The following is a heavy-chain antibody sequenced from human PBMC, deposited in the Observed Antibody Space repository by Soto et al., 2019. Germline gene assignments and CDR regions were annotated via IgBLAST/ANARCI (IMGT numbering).Heavy chain of an antibody. CDR1: GFSFSNYA. CDR2: IWYDGSNK. V-gene: IGHV3-33*01. Sequence: GGSLRLSCAASGFSFSNYAMHWVRQAPGKGLEWVAVIWYDGSNKYYADSVKGRFTISKDNSQNTLYLQMNSLRAEDTAVYYCTRDPYGGSRYYFDSWGQGTLVTVSS. CDR3: TRDPYGGSRYYFDS. D-gene: IGHD1-26*01. J-gene: IGHJ4*02.